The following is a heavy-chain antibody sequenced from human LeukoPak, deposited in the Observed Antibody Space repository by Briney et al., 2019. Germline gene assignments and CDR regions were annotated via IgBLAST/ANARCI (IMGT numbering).Heavy chain of an antibody. Sequence: SQTLTLTCTVSGGSISSGGYYWSWIRQPAGKGLEWTGRIYTSGSTNYNPSLKSRVTMSVDTSKNQFSLKLSSVTAADTAVYYCARDSNDFWSGYSSPWDYYFDYWGQGTLVTVSS. J-gene: IGHJ4*02. CDR3: ARDSNDFWSGYSSPWDYYFDY. D-gene: IGHD3-3*01. V-gene: IGHV4-61*02. CDR1: GGSISSGGYY. CDR2: IYTSGST.